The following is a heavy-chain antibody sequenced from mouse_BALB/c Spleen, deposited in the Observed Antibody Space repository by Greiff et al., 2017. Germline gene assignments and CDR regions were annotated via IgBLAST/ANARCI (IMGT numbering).Heavy chain of an antibody. CDR3: ARDHHYGSSPAWFAY. V-gene: IGHV2-9*02. CDR2: IWAGGST. Sequence: QVQLKQSGPGLVAPSQSLSITCTVSGFSLTSYGVHWVRQPPGKGLEWLGVIWAGGSTNYNSALMSRLSISKDNSKSQVFLKMNSLQTDDTAMYYCARDHHYGSSPAWFAYWGQGTLVTVSA. D-gene: IGHD1-1*01. J-gene: IGHJ3*01. CDR1: GFSLTSYG.